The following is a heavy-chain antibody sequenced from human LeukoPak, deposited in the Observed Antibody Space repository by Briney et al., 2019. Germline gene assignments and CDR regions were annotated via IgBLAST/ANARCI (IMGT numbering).Heavy chain of an antibody. CDR1: GFTFSDHY. CDR3: ARVSRYSSSHFDC. J-gene: IGHJ4*02. V-gene: IGHV3-72*01. CDR2: IRNKANSYTT. Sequence: AGGSLRLSCAASGFTFSDHYMDWVRRAPGKGLEWVGRIRNKANSYTTEYAASVKGRFTISRDDSENSLYLQMDSLKTEDTAVHYCARVSRYSSSHFDCWGQGTLVTVSS. D-gene: IGHD6-13*01.